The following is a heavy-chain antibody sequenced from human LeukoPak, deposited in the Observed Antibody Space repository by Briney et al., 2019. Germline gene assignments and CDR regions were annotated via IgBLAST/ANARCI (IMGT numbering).Heavy chain of an antibody. CDR2: TYYRSKWYN. CDR3: ARDSYYYDSSGLPLDY. CDR1: GDSVSSNSAA. J-gene: IGHJ4*02. D-gene: IGHD3-22*01. Sequence: SQTLSLTCAISGDSVSSNSAAWNWIRQSPSRGLEWLGRTYYRSKWYNDYAVSVKSRITINPDTPKNQFSLQLNSVTPEDTAVYYCARDSYYYDSSGLPLDYWGQGTLVTVSS. V-gene: IGHV6-1*01.